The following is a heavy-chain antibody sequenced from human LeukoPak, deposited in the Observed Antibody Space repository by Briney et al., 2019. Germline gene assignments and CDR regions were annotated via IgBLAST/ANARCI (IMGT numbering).Heavy chain of an antibody. CDR3: ARAGPGYSGYDAYYFDY. V-gene: IGHV3-7*01. D-gene: IGHD5-12*01. CDR2: IKQDGSEK. CDR1: GFTFSSYW. Sequence: GSLRLSCAASGFTFSSYWMSWVRQAPGKGLAWVANIKQDGSEKYYVDSVKGRFTISRDNAKNSLYLQMNSLRAEDTAVYYCARAGPGYSGYDAYYFDYWGQGTLVTVSS. J-gene: IGHJ4*02.